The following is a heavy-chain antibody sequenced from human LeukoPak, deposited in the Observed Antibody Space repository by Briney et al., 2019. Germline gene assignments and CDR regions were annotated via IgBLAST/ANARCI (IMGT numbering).Heavy chain of an antibody. J-gene: IGHJ6*02. CDR3: ARWEFSAKYYYGMDV. Sequence: TGGSLRLSCAASGFTVSSNYMSWVRQAPGKGLEWVSVIYGGGSTYYADSVKGRFTISRDNSKNTLYLQMNSLRAEDTAVYYCARWEFSAKYYYGMDVWGQGTTVTVSS. CDR2: IYGGGST. D-gene: IGHD1-26*01. CDR1: GFTVSSNY. V-gene: IGHV3-66*01.